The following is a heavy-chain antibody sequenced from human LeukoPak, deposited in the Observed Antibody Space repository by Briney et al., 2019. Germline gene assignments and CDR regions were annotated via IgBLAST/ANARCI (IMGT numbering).Heavy chain of an antibody. J-gene: IGHJ4*02. V-gene: IGHV1-18*03. Sequence: ASVKVSCKASGYTFTSYGISWVRQAPGQGLEWMGWISAYNGNTNYAQKLQGRVTMTTDTSASTAYMELSSLRSEDMAVYYCARVAAAGTLFDYWGQGTLVTVSS. D-gene: IGHD6-13*01. CDR2: ISAYNGNT. CDR3: ARVAAAGTLFDY. CDR1: GYTFTSYG.